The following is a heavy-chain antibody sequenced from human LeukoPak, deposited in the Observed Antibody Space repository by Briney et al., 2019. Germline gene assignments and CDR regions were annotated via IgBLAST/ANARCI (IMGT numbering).Heavy chain of an antibody. CDR3: ARGGDYEIDY. J-gene: IGHJ4*02. Sequence: SETLSLTCTVSGVSIRTYYWNWIRQPPGKGPEWIGYVYRGSTNYNPSFESRVTITVDTSKNQFSLKLSSVTAADTAVYYCARGGDYEIDYWGQGILVTVSS. V-gene: IGHV4-59*01. CDR1: GVSIRTYY. CDR2: VYRGST. D-gene: IGHD4-17*01.